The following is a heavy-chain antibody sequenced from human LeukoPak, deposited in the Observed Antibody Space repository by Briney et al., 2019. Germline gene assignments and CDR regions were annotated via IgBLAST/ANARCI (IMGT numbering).Heavy chain of an antibody. J-gene: IGHJ4*02. CDR2: IYYSGST. Sequence: SETLSLTCTVSGGSISGSSYYWGWIRQPPGKGLEWIGSIYYSGSTYYNPSLKSRVTISVDTSKNQFSLKLSSVTAADTAVYYCASFPGYSYGYEFYYLDHWGQGTLVPGSS. D-gene: IGHD5-18*01. CDR3: ASFPGYSYGYEFYYLDH. V-gene: IGHV4-39*01. CDR1: GGSISGSSYY.